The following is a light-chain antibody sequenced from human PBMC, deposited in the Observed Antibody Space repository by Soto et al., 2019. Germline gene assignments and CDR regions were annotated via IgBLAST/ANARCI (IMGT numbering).Light chain of an antibody. Sequence: QSVLTQPRSVSGSPGQSVTISCTGTSSDVGGYNYVSWYQQHPGKAPKLMIYDVSKRPSGVPDRFSGSNSGNTASLTISGLQAEDEADYYCCSYAGSYTPVFGGGTKVTVL. J-gene: IGLJ2*01. CDR1: SSDVGGYNY. CDR3: CSYAGSYTPV. V-gene: IGLV2-11*01. CDR2: DVS.